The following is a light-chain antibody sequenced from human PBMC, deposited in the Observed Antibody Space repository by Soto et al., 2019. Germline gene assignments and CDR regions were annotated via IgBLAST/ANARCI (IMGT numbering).Light chain of an antibody. J-gene: IGKJ2*01. CDR2: GAS. CDR1: QSVSSSY. CDR3: QQYASSPLYT. Sequence: EIVLTQSPGTLSLSPGERATLSCRASQSVSSSYLAWYQHKPGQAPSLLSYGASSRATGIPDRFSGSESETHFTLTISRLEPEDFAVYYCQQYASSPLYTFGQGTKLEIK. V-gene: IGKV3-20*01.